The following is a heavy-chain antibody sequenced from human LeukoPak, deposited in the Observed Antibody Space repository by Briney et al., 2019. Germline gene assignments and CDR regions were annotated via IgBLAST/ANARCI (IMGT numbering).Heavy chain of an antibody. CDR2: INDNGGST. J-gene: IGHJ4*02. CDR1: GFTFSSYG. CDR3: AKDSDWLQCFDS. V-gene: IGHV3-23*01. D-gene: IGHD5-24*01. Sequence: PGGSLRLSCPASGFTFSSYGMSWVRQAPGKGLEWVSVINDNGGSTYYADSVKGRFTISRDNSKNTLYLQMNSLRAEDTALYFCAKDSDWLQCFDSWGQGTLVTVSS.